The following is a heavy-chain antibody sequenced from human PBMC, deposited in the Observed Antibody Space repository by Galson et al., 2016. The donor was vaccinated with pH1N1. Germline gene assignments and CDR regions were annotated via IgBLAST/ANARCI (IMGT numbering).Heavy chain of an antibody. Sequence: SVKVSCKASGGTFSKYGISWVRQAPGQGLEWLGGIIRMFGTPNYAQEFQGRVTITADESTRTAYMELSSLRSEDTAVYYCARVPVNHDNWFDPWGQGTLVAVSS. J-gene: IGHJ5*02. CDR1: GGTFSKYG. V-gene: IGHV1-69*13. CDR2: IIRMFGTP. CDR3: ARVPVNHDNWFDP.